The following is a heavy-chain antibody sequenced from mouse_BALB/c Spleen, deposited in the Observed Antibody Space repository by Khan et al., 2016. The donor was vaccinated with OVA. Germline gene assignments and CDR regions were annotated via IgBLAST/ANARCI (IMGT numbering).Heavy chain of an antibody. CDR1: GYTFTTYW. Sequence: QMQLQQSGAELAKPGASVKLSCKASGYTFTTYWMHWVQQRPGQGLEWIGYINPTSGYTDYNEKFKDRATFSADKSSSTAYMQLSSLTSEDSAVDYCTRDRIDYWGQGTMVTVSS. CDR3: TRDRIDY. J-gene: IGHJ2*01. V-gene: IGHV1-7*01. CDR2: INPTSGYT.